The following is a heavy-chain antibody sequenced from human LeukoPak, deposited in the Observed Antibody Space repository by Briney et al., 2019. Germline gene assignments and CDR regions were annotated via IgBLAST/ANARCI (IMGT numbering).Heavy chain of an antibody. CDR1: GGSISNYY. Sequence: SETLSLTCTVSGGSISNYYWSWIRQPPGKGLEWIGYVFYSGSTNYNPSLRSRVTISVDTSKNQFSLKLSSVTAADTAVYYCARDGYGDWNFDYWGQGTLVTVSS. D-gene: IGHD4-17*01. CDR2: VFYSGST. CDR3: ARDGYGDWNFDY. J-gene: IGHJ4*02. V-gene: IGHV4-59*01.